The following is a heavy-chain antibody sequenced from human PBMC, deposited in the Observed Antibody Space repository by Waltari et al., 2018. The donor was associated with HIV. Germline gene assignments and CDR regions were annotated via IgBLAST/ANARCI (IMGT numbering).Heavy chain of an antibody. J-gene: IGHJ4*02. D-gene: IGHD3-22*01. CDR1: GVTFSRHA. Sequence: EVTLVQSGGGVVQPGGSLRLSCTAPGVTFSRHAMRWVRQTRGKGRQWVSTISGSGSHTYYEDSAKGRFTISRDNSENTLFLQMTRLRVEDTARYFCAKDFDTSGLPYVVIDSWGQGTLVTVSS. CDR2: ISGSGSHT. CDR3: AKDFDTSGLPYVVIDS. V-gene: IGHV3-23*04.